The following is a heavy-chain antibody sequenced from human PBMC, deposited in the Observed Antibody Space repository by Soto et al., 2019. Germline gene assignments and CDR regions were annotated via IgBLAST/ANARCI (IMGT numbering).Heavy chain of an antibody. Sequence: QVQLVQSGAEVKKPGASVKVSCKASGYTFTSYGISWVRQAPGQGLEWMGWISAYNGNTKYAQKLQGSVTMTTDTATSIAYMELRSLRSDNTAVYSCARDAAVGLFDYWGQGTLVTVSS. V-gene: IGHV1-18*01. D-gene: IGHD1-26*01. CDR2: ISAYNGNT. CDR3: ARDAAVGLFDY. J-gene: IGHJ4*02. CDR1: GYTFTSYG.